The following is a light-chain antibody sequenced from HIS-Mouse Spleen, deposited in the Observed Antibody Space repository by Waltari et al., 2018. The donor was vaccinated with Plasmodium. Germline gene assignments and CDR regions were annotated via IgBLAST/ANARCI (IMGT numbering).Light chain of an antibody. J-gene: IGLJ3*02. CDR3: YSTDSSGNHRV. V-gene: IGLV3-10*01. CDR2: EDS. CDR1: ALPKKY. Sequence: SYELTQPPSVSVSPGQTARITCPGDALPKKYAYWYQHKSGQAPVPVIYEDSKRPSGIPERVSGSSSGTMATLTISGAQVGDEADYYWYSTDSSGNHRVFGGGTKLTVL.